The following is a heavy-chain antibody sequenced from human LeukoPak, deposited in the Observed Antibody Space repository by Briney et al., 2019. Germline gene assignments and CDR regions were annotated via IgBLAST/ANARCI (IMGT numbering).Heavy chain of an antibody. V-gene: IGHV3-21*01. D-gene: IGHD1-26*01. Sequence: GGSLRLSCAASGFTFSSYWMNWVRQAPGKGLEWVSSISSSSSYIYYADSVKGRFTISRDNAKNSLYLQMNSLRAEDTAVYYCARDSPSGSYPFDYWGQGTLVTVSS. CDR3: ARDSPSGSYPFDY. J-gene: IGHJ4*02. CDR1: GFTFSSYW. CDR2: ISSSSSYI.